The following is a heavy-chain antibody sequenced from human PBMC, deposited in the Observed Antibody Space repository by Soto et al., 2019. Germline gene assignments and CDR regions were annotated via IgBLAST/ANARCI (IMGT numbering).Heavy chain of an antibody. D-gene: IGHD6-13*01. CDR3: ACVVYSRSWYTYYMDV. CDR1: SGTISSSNW. CDR2: IYHSGST. V-gene: IGHV4-4*02. J-gene: IGHJ6*03. Sequence: SQTLSLTCAVSSGTISSSNWRSCVRQPPGKGLEWIGEIYHSGSTNYNPSLKSRVTISVEKSKNQFSLKLSSVTAADTAVYYCACVVYSRSWYTYYMDVWGKGTTVTVSS.